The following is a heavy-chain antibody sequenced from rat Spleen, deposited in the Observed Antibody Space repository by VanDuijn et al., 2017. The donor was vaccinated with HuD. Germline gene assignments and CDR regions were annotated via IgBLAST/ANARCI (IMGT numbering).Heavy chain of an antibody. V-gene: IGHV5-29*01. CDR1: GFAFSDYY. J-gene: IGHJ2*01. D-gene: IGHD1-6*01. CDR2: INYDGTST. CDR3: TRRGITHYFDH. Sequence: EVQLVESDGGLVQPGRSLKLSCAASGFAFSDYYMAWVRQAPTRGLEWVATINYDGTSTFYRDSIKDRFTISRDNAKSILFLQMDSLRSEDTASYYCTRRGITHYFDHWGQGVMVTVSS.